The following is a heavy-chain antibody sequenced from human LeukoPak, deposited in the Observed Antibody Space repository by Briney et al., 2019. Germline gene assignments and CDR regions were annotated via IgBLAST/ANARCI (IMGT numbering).Heavy chain of an antibody. D-gene: IGHD3-22*01. CDR3: AREHIHYYDSSGYYLL. V-gene: IGHV4-38-2*02. Sequence: PSETLSLTCTVSGYSISSGYYWGWIRQPPGKGLEWIGSIYYSGSTYYNPSLQSRVTISVDTSKNQFSLRLSSVTAADTAVYYCAREHIHYYDSSGYYLLWGQGTLVTVSS. CDR1: GYSISSGYY. CDR2: IYYSGST. J-gene: IGHJ4*02.